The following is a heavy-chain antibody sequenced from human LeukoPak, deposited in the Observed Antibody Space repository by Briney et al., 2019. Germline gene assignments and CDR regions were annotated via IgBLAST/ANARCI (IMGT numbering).Heavy chain of an antibody. J-gene: IGHJ4*02. V-gene: IGHV1-69*13. Sequence: SVKVSCKASGGTFSSYAISWVRQAPGQGLEWMGGIIPIFGTANYAQKFQGRVTITADESTSTAYMELSSLRSDDTAVYYCARQGYSGHSQGAADYWGQGTLVTVSS. CDR2: IIPIFGTA. CDR1: GGTFSSYA. D-gene: IGHD4-23*01. CDR3: ARQGYSGHSQGAADY.